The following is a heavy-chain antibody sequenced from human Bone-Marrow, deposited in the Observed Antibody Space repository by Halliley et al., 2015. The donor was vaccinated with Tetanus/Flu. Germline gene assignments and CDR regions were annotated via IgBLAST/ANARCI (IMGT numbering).Heavy chain of an antibody. D-gene: IGHD1-26*01. V-gene: IGHV3-33*01. J-gene: IGHJ2*01. CDR2: GRNE. Sequence: GRNEYYAESVKGRFTISRDTSKNTLYLQRDSLRTGDTAVYYCARDADTTASYWYFDLWGRGTRVTVSS. CDR3: ARDADTTASYWYFDL.